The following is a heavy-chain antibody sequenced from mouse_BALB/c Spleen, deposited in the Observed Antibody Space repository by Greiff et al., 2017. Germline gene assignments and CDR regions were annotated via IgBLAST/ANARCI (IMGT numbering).Heavy chain of an antibody. Sequence: QVQLQQPGAELVKPGASVKMSCKASGYTFTSYNMHWVKQTPGQGLEWIGAIYPGNGDTSYNQKFKGKATLTADKSSSTAYMQLSSLTSEDSAVYYCASPYDYGGAWFAYWGQGTLVTVSA. CDR1: GYTFTSYN. J-gene: IGHJ3*01. CDR3: ASPYDYGGAWFAY. D-gene: IGHD2-4*01. V-gene: IGHV1-12*01. CDR2: IYPGNGDT.